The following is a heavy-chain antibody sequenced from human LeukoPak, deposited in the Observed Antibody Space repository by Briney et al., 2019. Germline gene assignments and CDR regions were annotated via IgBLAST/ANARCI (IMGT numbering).Heavy chain of an antibody. CDR3: ARGSYYYDSSGYPFDY. J-gene: IGHJ4*02. Sequence: GGSLTLSCAASGFTFDDYGMRWVRQAPGKGLEWVSGTNWYGGSTGYTDSVKGRFTISRDNAKNSLYLQKNSLRAEDTALYYCARGSYYYDSSGYPFDYWGQGTLVTVSS. V-gene: IGHV3-20*04. D-gene: IGHD3-22*01. CDR2: TNWYGGST. CDR1: GFTFDDYG.